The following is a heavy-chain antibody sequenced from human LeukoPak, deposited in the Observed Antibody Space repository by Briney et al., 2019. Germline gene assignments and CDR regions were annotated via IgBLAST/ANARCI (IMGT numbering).Heavy chain of an antibody. CDR2: IYYSGST. Sequence: SQTLSLTCTVSGGSISSGDYYWSWIRQPPGKGLEWIGYIYYSGSTYCNPSLKSRVTISVDTSKNQFSLKLSSVTAADTAVYYCAREHGDYRFDYWGQGTLVTVSS. CDR3: AREHGDYRFDY. D-gene: IGHD4-17*01. J-gene: IGHJ4*02. V-gene: IGHV4-30-4*01. CDR1: GGSISSGDYY.